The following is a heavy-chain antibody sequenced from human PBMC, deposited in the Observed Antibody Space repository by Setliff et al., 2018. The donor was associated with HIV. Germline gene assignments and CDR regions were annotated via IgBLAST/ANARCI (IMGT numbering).Heavy chain of an antibody. CDR2: LHLSGDT. Sequence: KPSETLSLTCTVSGGSISSDTYHYSWIRQPAGKGLEWIGRLHLSGDTNYNPSLKSRVTMSIDTSKNQFSLKLSSVTAADTAVYYCARDNSYYYGSGSHYWYGMDVWGQGTTVTVSS. CDR1: GGSISSDTYH. J-gene: IGHJ6*01. CDR3: ARDNSYYYGSGSHYWYGMDV. D-gene: IGHD3-10*01. V-gene: IGHV4-61*02.